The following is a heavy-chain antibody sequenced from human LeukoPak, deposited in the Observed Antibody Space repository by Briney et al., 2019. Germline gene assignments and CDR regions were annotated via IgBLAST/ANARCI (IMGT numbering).Heavy chain of an antibody. Sequence: GGSLRLSCAASGFTFSGYAMHWVRQAPGKGLEWVAVISYDGRNHLYADAVRGRFTISRDNSKNTLYLQMNSLRVEDTAVYHCVGCSGGTCTGNWLDPWGQGTLVTVSS. CDR1: GFTFSGYA. D-gene: IGHD2-15*01. J-gene: IGHJ5*02. V-gene: IGHV3-30*04. CDR3: VGCSGGTCTGNWLDP. CDR2: ISYDGRNH.